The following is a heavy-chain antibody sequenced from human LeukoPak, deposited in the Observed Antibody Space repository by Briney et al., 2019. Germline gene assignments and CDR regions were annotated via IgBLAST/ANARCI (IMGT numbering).Heavy chain of an antibody. J-gene: IGHJ6*03. CDR2: ISGSGGST. CDR3: AKCILTGYYKGYMDV. CDR1: GFTLSSNW. Sequence: GGSLRLSCAGSGFTLSSNWMHWVRQAPGKGLEWVSAISGSGGSTYNADSVKGRFTISRDNSKNTLYLQMNSLRAEDTAVYYCAKCILTGYYKGYMDVWGKGTTVTISS. V-gene: IGHV3-23*01. D-gene: IGHD3-9*01.